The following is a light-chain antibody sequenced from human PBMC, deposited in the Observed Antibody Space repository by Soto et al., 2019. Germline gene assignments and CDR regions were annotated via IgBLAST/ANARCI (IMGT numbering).Light chain of an antibody. V-gene: IGKV3-15*01. J-gene: IGKJ1*01. CDR2: RAS. CDR1: QNIYSN. Sequence: EIVITQSPATLSVSTGERATLSCRASQNIYSNVAWYQQRPGQAPRLLIYRASTRATGIPARFSGSGSGTEFTLTISSLQSEDFTVYSCLQYHNLWAFGQGTKVDI. CDR3: LQYHNLWA.